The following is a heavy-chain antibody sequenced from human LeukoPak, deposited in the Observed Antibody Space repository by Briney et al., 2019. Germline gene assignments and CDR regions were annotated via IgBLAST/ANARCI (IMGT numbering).Heavy chain of an antibody. CDR1: NGSISAYY. D-gene: IGHD3-10*01. J-gene: IGHJ4*02. CDR2: IDYSGST. V-gene: IGHV4-59*01. Sequence: TSETLSLTCTVSNGSISAYYWSWIRQPPGKGLEWIGYIDYSGSTTYNPSLKSRVTMSIDTSKNQFSLKLTSVTAADTAAYYCARGWFGELSHFQYWGQGTLVTVSS. CDR3: ARGWFGELSHFQY.